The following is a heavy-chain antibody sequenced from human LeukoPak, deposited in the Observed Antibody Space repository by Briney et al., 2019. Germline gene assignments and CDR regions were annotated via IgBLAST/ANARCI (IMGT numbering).Heavy chain of an antibody. CDR2: IIPIFGTA. CDR3: AGTVQRERRNGVFAY. J-gene: IGHJ4*02. CDR1: GGTFSSYA. V-gene: IGHV1-69*05. D-gene: IGHD1-1*01. Sequence: SVKVSCKASGGTFSSYAISWVRQAPGQGLEWMGGIIPIFGTANYAQKFQGRVTITTDESTSTAYMELSSLRSEDTAVYYCAGTVQRERRNGVFAYWGQGTLVTVSS.